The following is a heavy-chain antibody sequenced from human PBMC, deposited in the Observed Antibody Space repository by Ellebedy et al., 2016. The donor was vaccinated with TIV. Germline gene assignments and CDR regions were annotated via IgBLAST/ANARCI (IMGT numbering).Heavy chain of an antibody. D-gene: IGHD3-3*01. Sequence: PGGSLRLSCAASGFAFNSYAMSWVRQAPGKGLEWVSAISGSGGNTYYADSVKGRFTISRDNSKNTLYLQMNSLRAEDTAVYYCARESGNYDFWKVEYYFDYWGQGTLVTVSS. J-gene: IGHJ4*02. CDR3: ARESGNYDFWKVEYYFDY. CDR1: GFAFNSYA. CDR2: ISGSGGNT. V-gene: IGHV3-23*01.